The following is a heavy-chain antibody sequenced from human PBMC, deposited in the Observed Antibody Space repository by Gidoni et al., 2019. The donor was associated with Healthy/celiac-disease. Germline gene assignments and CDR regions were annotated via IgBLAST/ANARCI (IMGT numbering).Heavy chain of an antibody. V-gene: IGHV2-5*02. J-gene: IGHJ5*02. D-gene: IGHD2-15*01. CDR3: AHIVRGGNEIRYNWFDP. Sequence: QITLKESGPTLVKPTQTLTLTCTFSGFSLSTSGVGVGWIRQPPGKALEWLALIYWDDDKRYSPSLKSRLTITKDTSKNQVVLTMTNMDPVDTATYYCAHIVRGGNEIRYNWFDPWGQGTLVTVSS. CDR2: IYWDDDK. CDR1: GFSLSTSGVG.